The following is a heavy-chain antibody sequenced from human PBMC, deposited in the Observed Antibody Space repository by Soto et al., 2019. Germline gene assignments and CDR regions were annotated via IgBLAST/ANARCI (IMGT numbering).Heavy chain of an antibody. CDR2: ISSSSSYI. CDR3: ARDHEQLALIDY. CDR1: GFTFSSYS. Sequence: GGSLRLSCAASGFTFSSYSMNWVRQAPGKGLKWVSSISSSSSYIYYADSVKGRFTISRDNAKNSLYLQMNSLRAEDTAVYYCARDHEQLALIDYWGQGTLVTVSS. V-gene: IGHV3-21*01. J-gene: IGHJ4*02. D-gene: IGHD6-6*01.